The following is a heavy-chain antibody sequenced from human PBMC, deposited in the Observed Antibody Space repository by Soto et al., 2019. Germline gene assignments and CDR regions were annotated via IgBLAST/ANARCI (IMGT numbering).Heavy chain of an antibody. D-gene: IGHD1-26*01. CDR2: INTDGSST. V-gene: IGHV3-74*01. CDR1: GFTFSSYW. J-gene: IGHJ4*02. CDR3: AREPPGRALAGATDY. Sequence: EVQLVESGGGLVQPGGSLRLSCAASGFTFSSYWMHWVRQAPGKGLVWVSRINTDGSSTSYADSVKGRFTISRDNAENTLYLQMNSLRVEDTAIYYCAREPPGRALAGATDYWGQGTLFTVSS.